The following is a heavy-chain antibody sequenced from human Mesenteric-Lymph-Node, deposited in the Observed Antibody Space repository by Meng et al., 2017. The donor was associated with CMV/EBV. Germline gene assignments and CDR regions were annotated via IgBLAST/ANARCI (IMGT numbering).Heavy chain of an antibody. V-gene: IGHV3-53*01. J-gene: IGHJ4*02. D-gene: IGHD6-13*01. CDR1: GFTVSSNY. Sequence: GESLKISCAASGFTVSSNYMSWVRQAPGKGLEWVSVMYSCGSTYYADSVKGRFTISRDNSKNTLYLQMNSLRAEDTAVYYCAKGGGSWEGSSWYYFDYWGQGALVTVSS. CDR3: AKGGGSWEGSSWYYFDY. CDR2: MYSCGST.